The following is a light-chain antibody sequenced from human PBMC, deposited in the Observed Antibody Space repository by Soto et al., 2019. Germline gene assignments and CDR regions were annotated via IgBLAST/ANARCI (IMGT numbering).Light chain of an antibody. V-gene: IGKV3-20*01. Sequence: EIVLTQSPGTLSLSPGERATLSCRASQSVSTSYLAWYQQKPGQAPRLLIYGASSRATGIPDRFSGSGSGTDFTLTISRLEPADFAVYYCQQCGGSPRTFGQGTKVEI. CDR1: QSVSTSY. CDR2: GAS. CDR3: QQCGGSPRT. J-gene: IGKJ1*01.